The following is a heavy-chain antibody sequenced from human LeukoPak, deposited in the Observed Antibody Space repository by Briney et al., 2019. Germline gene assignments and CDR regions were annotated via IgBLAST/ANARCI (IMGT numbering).Heavy chain of an antibody. CDR2: ISSGGSTI. CDR3: ARPPSYCSGGSCYSSRGDY. V-gene: IGHV3-48*03. D-gene: IGHD2-15*01. Sequence: GGSLRLSCAASGFTFSSYEMNWVRQAPGKGLEWVSYISSGGSTIYYADSMKGRFTISRDNAKNSLYLQMSSLRAEDTAVYYCARPPSYCSGGSCYSSRGDYWGQGTLVTVSS. J-gene: IGHJ4*02. CDR1: GFTFSSYE.